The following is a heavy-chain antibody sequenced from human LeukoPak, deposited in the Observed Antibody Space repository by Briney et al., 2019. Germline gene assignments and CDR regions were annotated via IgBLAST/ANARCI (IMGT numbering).Heavy chain of an antibody. V-gene: IGHV3-7*01. CDR3: AKLAKYFYGSETYYFFEH. J-gene: IGHJ4*02. D-gene: IGHD3-10*01. Sequence: PGESLRLSCAASGFSFTTYRMSWVRQAPGKGLEWVANIKQDGTEKYYVDSVKGRFTISRDNAKNSLYLQMNRLRAEDTAVYYCAKLAKYFYGSETYYFFEHWGQGTPVTASS. CDR2: IKQDGTEK. CDR1: GFSFTTYR.